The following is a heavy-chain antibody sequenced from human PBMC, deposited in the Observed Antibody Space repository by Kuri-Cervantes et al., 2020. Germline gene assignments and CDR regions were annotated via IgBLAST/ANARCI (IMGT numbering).Heavy chain of an antibody. CDR3: ARVDYGLDY. D-gene: IGHD4/OR15-4a*01. Sequence: GSLRLSCTVSNASFLGYYWSWIRQPPGKGLEWIGYIYYSGATNYNPSLKSRVTISVDTSKNQFSLKLISVTAADTAVYYCARVDYGLDYWGQGTLVTVSS. J-gene: IGHJ4*02. CDR1: NASFLGYY. V-gene: IGHV4-59*01. CDR2: IYYSGAT.